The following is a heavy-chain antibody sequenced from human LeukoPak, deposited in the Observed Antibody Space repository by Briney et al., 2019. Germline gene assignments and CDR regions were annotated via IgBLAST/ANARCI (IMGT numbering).Heavy chain of an antibody. Sequence: GRSLRLSCAASGFTFSSYAMHWVRQAPGKGLEWVAVISYDGSNKYYADSVKGRFTISRDNSKNTLYLQMNSLRAEDTAVYYCARGNQLVNGMDVWGKGTTVTVSS. CDR2: ISYDGSNK. D-gene: IGHD6-6*01. CDR3: ARGNQLVNGMDV. J-gene: IGHJ6*04. V-gene: IGHV3-30-3*01. CDR1: GFTFSSYA.